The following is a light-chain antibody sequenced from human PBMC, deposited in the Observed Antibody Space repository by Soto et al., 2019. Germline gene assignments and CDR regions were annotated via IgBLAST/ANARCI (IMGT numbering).Light chain of an antibody. J-gene: IGLJ2*01. Sequence: QSVLTQPPSVSGAPGQRVTISCTGSSSNIGAGYDVHWYQQLPGTAPKLLIYGNSNRPSGVPDRFSGSKSGTSASLAITGLQAEDEADYSCQSYDSRLSGYVVFGGGTTVTVL. CDR2: GNS. V-gene: IGLV1-40*01. CDR1: SSNIGAGYD. CDR3: QSYDSRLSGYVV.